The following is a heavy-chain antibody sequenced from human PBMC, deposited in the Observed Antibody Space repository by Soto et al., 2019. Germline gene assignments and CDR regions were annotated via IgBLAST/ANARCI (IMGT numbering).Heavy chain of an antibody. Sequence: QITLKESGPTLVKPTQTLTLTCTFSGLSLSTSGEAVGWIRQPPGKALEWLALIYWDDDKRYNPTLKTRLTITKDTSNNQVVLPLTNMDPVDTATYYCAHYVSTSPAGWFDTWGQGILVTVSS. CDR3: AHYVSTSPAGWFDT. V-gene: IGHV2-5*02. J-gene: IGHJ5*02. CDR2: IYWDDDK. D-gene: IGHD3-10*02. CDR1: GLSLSTSGEA.